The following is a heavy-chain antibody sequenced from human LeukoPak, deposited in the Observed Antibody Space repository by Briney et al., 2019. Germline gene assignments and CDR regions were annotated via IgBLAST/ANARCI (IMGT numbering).Heavy chain of an antibody. CDR1: GYTFNGYG. D-gene: IGHD3-10*01. V-gene: IGHV1-18*01. J-gene: IGHJ6*03. CDR3: ARADGGYYYYYMDV. Sequence: ASVKVSCKASGYTFNGYGIHWVRQAPGQGLEWLGWISPYKDTPYYTQQVQGRVTLTIDTSTSTAHMELRSLRSDDTAVYYCARADGGYYYYYMDVWGKGTTVTVSS. CDR2: ISPYKDTP.